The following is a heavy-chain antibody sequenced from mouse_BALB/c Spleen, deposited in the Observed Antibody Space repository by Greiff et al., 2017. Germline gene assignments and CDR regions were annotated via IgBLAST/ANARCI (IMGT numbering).Heavy chain of an antibody. Sequence: VQLQQPGAELVKPGASVKLSCKASGYTFTSYWMYWVKQRPGQGLEWIGEINPSNGRTNYNEKFKSKATLTVDKSSSTAYMQLSSLTSEDSAVYYCARDYRYDREFDYWGQGTTLTVSS. CDR1: GYTFTSYW. J-gene: IGHJ2*01. CDR2: INPSNGRT. V-gene: IGHV1S81*02. CDR3: ARDYRYDREFDY. D-gene: IGHD2-14*01.